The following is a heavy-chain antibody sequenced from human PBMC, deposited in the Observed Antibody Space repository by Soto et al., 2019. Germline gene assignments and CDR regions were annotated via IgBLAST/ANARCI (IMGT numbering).Heavy chain of an antibody. D-gene: IGHD2-15*01. J-gene: IGHJ4*01. Sequence: SETLSLTCTVSGGSIRNVYWSWIRQAPGKGLEWIGFIFRSGNAKYNPSLKSRVTISVDTSKNQFSLSLDSVTAADTAVYFCARAHAPTLPFDYWGQGTLVTVSS. V-gene: IGHV4-59*01. CDR2: IFRSGNA. CDR1: GGSIRNVY. CDR3: ARAHAPTLPFDY.